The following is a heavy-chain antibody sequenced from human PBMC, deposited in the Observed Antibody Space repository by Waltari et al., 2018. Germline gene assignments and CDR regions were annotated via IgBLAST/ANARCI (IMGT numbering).Heavy chain of an antibody. Sequence: EVQLLESGGGLVQPGGSLRLSCAASGFTFSSYAMSWVRQAPGKCVEWVSVISGSGGSTTDADSVKGRFTIARDNSKNTLYLQMNSLRAEDTAVYYCARAAGRKGGFDYWGQGTLVTVSS. CDR1: GFTFSSYA. CDR2: ISGSGGST. D-gene: IGHD6-19*01. J-gene: IGHJ4*02. CDR3: ARAAGRKGGFDY. V-gene: IGHV3-23*01.